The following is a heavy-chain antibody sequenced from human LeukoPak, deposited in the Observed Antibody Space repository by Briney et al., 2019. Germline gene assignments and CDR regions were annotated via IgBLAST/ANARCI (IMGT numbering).Heavy chain of an antibody. Sequence: GGSLRLSCAASGFTFSSYSMNWVRQAPGKGLEWVSSISSSSSYIYYADSVKGRFTISRDNAKNSLYLQMNSLRAEDTAVYYCAKDGEDIVVVVAAYYFDYWGQGTMVTVSS. CDR1: GFTFSSYS. V-gene: IGHV3-21*01. CDR3: AKDGEDIVVVVAAYYFDY. D-gene: IGHD2-15*01. CDR2: ISSSSSYI. J-gene: IGHJ4*03.